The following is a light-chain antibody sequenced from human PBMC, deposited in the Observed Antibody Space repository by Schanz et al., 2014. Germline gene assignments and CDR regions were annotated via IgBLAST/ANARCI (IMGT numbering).Light chain of an antibody. J-gene: IGLJ2*01. CDR2: DVS. CDR3: SSYACSNNLV. CDR1: NSDIGSFNF. V-gene: IGLV2-14*03. Sequence: QSALTQPPSVSGSPGQSITLSCTGTNSDIGSFNFVSWYQQHPGKAPQLLIHDVSERPSGVSSRFSGAKSGNTASLTISGLQAEDEADYYCSSYACSNNLVFGGGTKLTVL.